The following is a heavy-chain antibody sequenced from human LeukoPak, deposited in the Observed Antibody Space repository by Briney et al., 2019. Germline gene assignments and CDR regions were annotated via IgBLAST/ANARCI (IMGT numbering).Heavy chain of an antibody. J-gene: IGHJ4*02. CDR3: ARDGGHYYDSSGH. D-gene: IGHD3-22*01. CDR1: GGSISSGGYY. Sequence: PSQTLSLTCTVSGGSISSGGYYWSWIRQHPGKGLEWIGYIYYSGSTYYNPSLKSRVTISVDTSKNQFSLKLSSVTAADTAVYYCARDGGHYYDSSGHWGQGTLVTVSS. CDR2: IYYSGST. V-gene: IGHV4-31*03.